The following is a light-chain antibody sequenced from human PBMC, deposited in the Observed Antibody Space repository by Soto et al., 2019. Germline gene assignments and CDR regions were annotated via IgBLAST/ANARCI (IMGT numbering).Light chain of an antibody. CDR3: SSYTSTSTLYV. Sequence: QSALTQPPSASWSPGQSVTISCTGTSSDVGGYNYVSWYQQHPGKAPKLMIYEVSKRPSGVSDRFSGSKSGNTASLTISGLQTEDEADYYCSSYTSTSTLYVFGTGTKVTVL. J-gene: IGLJ1*01. V-gene: IGLV2-14*01. CDR2: EVS. CDR1: SSDVGGYNY.